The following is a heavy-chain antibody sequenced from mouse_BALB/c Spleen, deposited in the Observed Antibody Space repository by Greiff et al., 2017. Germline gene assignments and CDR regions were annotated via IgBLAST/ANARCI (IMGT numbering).Heavy chain of an antibody. CDR1: GYSFTSYY. D-gene: IGHD1-2*01. Sequence: VQLQQSGPELMKPGASVEISCKASGYSFTSYYMHWVKQSHGKSLEWIGYIDPFNGGTSYNQKFKGKATLTVDKSSSTAYMHLSSLTSEDSAVYYCAPQFITTATMAYWGQGTLVTVSA. CDR2: IDPFNGGT. J-gene: IGHJ3*01. V-gene: IGHV1S135*01. CDR3: APQFITTATMAY.